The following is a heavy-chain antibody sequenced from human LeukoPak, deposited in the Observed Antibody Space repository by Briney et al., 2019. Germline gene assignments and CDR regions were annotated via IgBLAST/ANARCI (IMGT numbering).Heavy chain of an antibody. CDR1: GYTFTSYY. Sequence: ASMKVSCKTSGYTFTSYYVSWVRQAPGQGLEWMGWISGYNAKTKYVQKFQGRITMTIDTSTTTAYMGLRSLTSDDTAVYYCARVRDYYASSDYSDYWGQGTLVTVSS. J-gene: IGHJ4*02. D-gene: IGHD3-22*01. CDR2: ISGYNAKT. CDR3: ARVRDYYASSDYSDY. V-gene: IGHV1-18*04.